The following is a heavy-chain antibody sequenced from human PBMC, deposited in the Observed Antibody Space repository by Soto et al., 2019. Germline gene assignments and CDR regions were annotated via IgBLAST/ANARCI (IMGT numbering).Heavy chain of an antibody. CDR3: ARGLRDYDFWSGYLIGWFDP. J-gene: IGHJ5*02. CDR1: GYTFTSYD. Sequence: QVQLVQSGAEVKKPGASVKVSCKASGYTFTSYDINWVRQATGQGLEWMGWMNPNSGNTGYAQKFQGRVTMTRNTSINTAYMELSSLRSEDTAVYYCARGLRDYDFWSGYLIGWFDPWGQGTLVTVSS. D-gene: IGHD3-3*01. V-gene: IGHV1-8*01. CDR2: MNPNSGNT.